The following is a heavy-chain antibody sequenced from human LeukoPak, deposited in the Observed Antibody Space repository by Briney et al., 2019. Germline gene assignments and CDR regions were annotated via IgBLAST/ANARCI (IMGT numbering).Heavy chain of an antibody. D-gene: IGHD1-26*01. V-gene: IGHV3-7*03. CDR2: IKQDGSEK. J-gene: IGHJ4*02. CDR3: ARARQGSWRSFDY. CDR1: GFTFSSYW. Sequence: GGSLRLSCAASGFTFSSYWMSWVRQAPGKGLEWVANIKQDGSEKYYVDSVKGRFTISRDNAKNSLYLQMNSLRAEDTAVYYCARARQGSWRSFDYWGQGTLVTVSS.